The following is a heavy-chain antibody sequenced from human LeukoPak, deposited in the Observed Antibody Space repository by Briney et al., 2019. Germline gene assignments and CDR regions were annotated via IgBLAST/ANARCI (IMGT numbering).Heavy chain of an antibody. CDR2: ISSSSGYI. V-gene: IGHV3-21*01. D-gene: IGHD3-10*01. Sequence: GGSLRLSCAASEFTFSSYSMNWVRQAPGKGLEWVSSISSSSGYIYYADSLKGRFTISRDNAKNSLYLQMNSLRAEDTAVYYCARGLLWFGELLSDAFDIWGQGTMVTV. CDR3: ARGLLWFGELLSDAFDI. J-gene: IGHJ3*02. CDR1: EFTFSSYS.